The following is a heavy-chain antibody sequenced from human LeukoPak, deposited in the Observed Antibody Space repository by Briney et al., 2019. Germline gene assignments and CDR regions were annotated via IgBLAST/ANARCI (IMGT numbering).Heavy chain of an antibody. Sequence: SQTLSLTCTVSGGSISSGSYYWSWIRQPAGKGLEWIGRIYTSGSTNYNPSLKSRVTISVDTSKNQFSLKLSSVTAADTAVFYCARERSSGWYFAFDIWGQGTMVTVSS. CDR1: GGSISSGSYY. J-gene: IGHJ3*02. D-gene: IGHD6-19*01. V-gene: IGHV4-61*02. CDR3: ARERSSGWYFAFDI. CDR2: IYTSGST.